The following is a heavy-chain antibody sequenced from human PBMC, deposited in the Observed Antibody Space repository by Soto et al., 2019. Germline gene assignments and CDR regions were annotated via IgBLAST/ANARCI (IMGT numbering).Heavy chain of an antibody. J-gene: IGHJ4*02. CDR1: GFTFDIYW. Sequence: EVHLVESGGGLVQPGGSLRLSCAASGFTFDIYWLSWVRQFPDRRLEWVANIREDGGRKGYVDSVEGRFTISRDNAKTSVYLQMDSLRVDDTAVYFCAGAGYGGFLDYWGLGTLVTVSS. D-gene: IGHD1-26*01. CDR3: AGAGYGGFLDY. V-gene: IGHV3-7*05. CDR2: IREDGGRK.